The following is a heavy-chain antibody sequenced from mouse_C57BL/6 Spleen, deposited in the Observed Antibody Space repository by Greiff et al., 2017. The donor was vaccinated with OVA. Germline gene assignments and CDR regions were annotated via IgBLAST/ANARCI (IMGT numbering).Heavy chain of an antibody. J-gene: IGHJ2*01. CDR1: GYTFTSYW. CDR2: IDPSDSYT. Sequence: QVQLQQPGAELVKPGASVKLSCKASGYTFTSYWMQWVKQRPGQGLEWIGEIDPSDSYTNYNQKFKGKATLTVDTSSSTAYMQLSSLTSEDSAVYYCARWLLREGYYFDYWGQGTTLTVSS. CDR3: ARWLLREGYYFDY. V-gene: IGHV1-50*01. D-gene: IGHD2-3*01.